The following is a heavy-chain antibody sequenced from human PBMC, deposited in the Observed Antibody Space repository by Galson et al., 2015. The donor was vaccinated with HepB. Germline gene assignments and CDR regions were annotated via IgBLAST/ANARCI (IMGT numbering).Heavy chain of an antibody. CDR3: TTNLGPGSGWYDSLGYYYYYGMDV. D-gene: IGHD6-19*01. CDR1: GFTFSSYA. Sequence: SLRLSCAASGFTFSSYAMSWVRQAPGKGLEWVGRIKSKTDGGTTDYAAPVKGRFTISRDDSKNTLYLQMNSLKTEDTAVYYCTTNLGPGSGWYDSLGYYYYYGMDVWGQGTTVTVSS. V-gene: IGHV3-15*01. J-gene: IGHJ6*02. CDR2: IKSKTDGGTT.